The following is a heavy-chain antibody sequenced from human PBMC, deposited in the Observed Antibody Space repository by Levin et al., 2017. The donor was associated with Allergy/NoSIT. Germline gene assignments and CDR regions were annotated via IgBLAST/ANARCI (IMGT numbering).Heavy chain of an antibody. V-gene: IGHV3-7*04. CDR3: ARLITCSDGGNFDS. J-gene: IGHJ4*02. Sequence: GGSLRLSCAAYGFTFSSYWMSWVRQAPGKGLEWVANIKQDGSEIYYVDSVKGRFTISRDNAKNSLYLQMNSLRAEDTAVFYCARLITCSDGGNFDSWGQRTLVTVSS. CDR1: GFTFSSYW. CDR2: IKQDGSEI. D-gene: IGHD5-24*01.